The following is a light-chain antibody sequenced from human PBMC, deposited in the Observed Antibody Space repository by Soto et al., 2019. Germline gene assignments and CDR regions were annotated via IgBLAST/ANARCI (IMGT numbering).Light chain of an antibody. CDR2: GAS. Sequence: DIVMTQSPATLFVSPGDRATLSCRASQTVSDYLAWYQQKPGQAPRLLIYGASTRATDIPARFSGGGSGTEFTLTISSLQSEDSAIYYCQQYHDWPPITFGPGTKVNI. CDR1: QTVSDY. V-gene: IGKV3-15*01. J-gene: IGKJ3*01. CDR3: QQYHDWPPIT.